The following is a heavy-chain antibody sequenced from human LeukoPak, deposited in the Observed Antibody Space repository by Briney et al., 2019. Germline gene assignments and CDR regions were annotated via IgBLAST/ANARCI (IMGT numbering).Heavy chain of an antibody. CDR3: ARGQTYSGRIFDY. V-gene: IGHV6-1*01. CDR1: GDSVSSNTAA. CDR2: TYYR. D-gene: IGHD1-26*01. J-gene: IGHJ4*02. Sequence: SQTLSLTCAISGDSVSSNTAAWNWIRQSPSRGLEWLGRTYYRYAVAVKSRITIDPDTSKNQFSLQLNSVTPDDTAVYFCARGQTYSGRIFDYWGQGTLVTVSS.